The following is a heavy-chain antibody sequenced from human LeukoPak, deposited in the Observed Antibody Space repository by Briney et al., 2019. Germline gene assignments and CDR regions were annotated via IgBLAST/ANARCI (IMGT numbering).Heavy chain of an antibody. CDR2: ISGSGGST. Sequence: GGSLRLSCAASGFTFSSYWMSWVRQAPGKGLEWVSAISGSGGSTYYTDSVKGRFTISRDNSKNTLYLQMNSLRAEDTAVYYCAKYSSSWYVGYFDYWGQGTLVTVSS. V-gene: IGHV3-23*01. CDR1: GFTFSSYW. D-gene: IGHD6-13*01. J-gene: IGHJ4*02. CDR3: AKYSSSWYVGYFDY.